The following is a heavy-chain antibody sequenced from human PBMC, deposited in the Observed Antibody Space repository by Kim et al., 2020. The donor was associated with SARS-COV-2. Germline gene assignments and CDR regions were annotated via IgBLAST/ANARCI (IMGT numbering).Heavy chain of an antibody. CDR3: TSRPPNDYVDY. J-gene: IGHJ4*02. CDR2: IRSKANSYAT. CDR1: GFTFSGSA. Sequence: GGSLRLSCAASGFTFSGSAMHWVRQASGKGLEWVGRIRSKANSYATAYAASVKGRFTISRDDSKNTAYLQMNSLKTEDTAVYYCTSRPPNDYVDYWGQGTLVTVSS. V-gene: IGHV3-73*01.